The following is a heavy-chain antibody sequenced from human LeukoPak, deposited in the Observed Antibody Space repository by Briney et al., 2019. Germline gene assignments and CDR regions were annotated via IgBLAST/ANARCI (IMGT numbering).Heavy chain of an antibody. CDR1: GGSVSSGSYY. J-gene: IGHJ4*02. V-gene: IGHV4-61*01. CDR3: ASSYSSSSYDY. CDR2: IYYSGST. Sequence: SETLSLTCTVSGGSVSSGSYYWSWIRQPPGKVLEWIGYIYYSGSTDYNPSLKSRVTISVDTSKNQFSLKLSSVTAADTAVYYCASSYSSSSYDYWGQGTLVTVSS. D-gene: IGHD6-6*01.